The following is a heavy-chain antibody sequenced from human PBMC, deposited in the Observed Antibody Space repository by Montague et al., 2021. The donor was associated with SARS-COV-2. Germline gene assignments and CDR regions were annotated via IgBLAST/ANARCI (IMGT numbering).Heavy chain of an antibody. Sequence: SETLSLTCAVYGGSFSGYYWSWIRQPPGEGLEWWGEINHSGSTNCNPSLKSRVTISLDTSKNQFSLKLSSVIAADTAVYYCARVRAVPAAMRIFSLGGSYYGIDVWGQGTTVTVSS. CDR2: INHSGST. D-gene: IGHD2-2*01. J-gene: IGHJ6*02. CDR3: ARVRAVPAAMRIFSLGGSYYGIDV. V-gene: IGHV4-34*01. CDR1: GGSFSGYY.